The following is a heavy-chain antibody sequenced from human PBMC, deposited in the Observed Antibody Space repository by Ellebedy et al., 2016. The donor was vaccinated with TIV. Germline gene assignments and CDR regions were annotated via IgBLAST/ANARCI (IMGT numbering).Heavy chain of an antibody. D-gene: IGHD3-9*01. CDR3: ARRRRLTGYPFDY. CDR2: IYYSGST. Sequence: SETLSLTXTVSGGSISSFYWSWIRQPPGKGLEWIGYIYYSGSTNYNPSLKSRVTISVDTSKNQFSLKLSSVTAADTAVYYCARRRRLTGYPFDYWGQGTLVTVSS. CDR1: GGSISSFY. V-gene: IGHV4-59*01. J-gene: IGHJ4*02.